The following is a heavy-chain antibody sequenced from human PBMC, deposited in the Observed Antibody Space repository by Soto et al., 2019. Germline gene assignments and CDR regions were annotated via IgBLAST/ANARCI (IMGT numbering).Heavy chain of an antibody. V-gene: IGHV3-30*18. CDR1: GFTFSSYG. CDR2: ISYDGSNK. Sequence: QVQLVESGGGVVQPGRSLRLSCAASGFTFSSYGMHWVRQAPGKGLEWVAVISYDGSNKYYADSVKGRFTISRDNSKNTLYLQMNSLRAEDTAVYYCEKAEGGYCSGGSCSPPFDYWGQGTLVTVSS. CDR3: EKAEGGYCSGGSCSPPFDY. D-gene: IGHD2-15*01. J-gene: IGHJ4*02.